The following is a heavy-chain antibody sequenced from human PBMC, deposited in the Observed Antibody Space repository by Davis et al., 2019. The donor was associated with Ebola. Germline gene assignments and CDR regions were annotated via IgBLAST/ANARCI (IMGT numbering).Heavy chain of an antibody. CDR1: GGTFSSYA. CDR2: IIPIFGTA. Sequence: SVKVSCKASGGTFSSYAISWVRQAPGQGLEWMGGIIPIFGTANYAQKFQGRVTITADESTSTAYMELSSLRYEDTAVYYCARGGYGGNSRAFDIWGQGTMVTVSS. D-gene: IGHD4-23*01. V-gene: IGHV1-69*13. J-gene: IGHJ3*02. CDR3: ARGGYGGNSRAFDI.